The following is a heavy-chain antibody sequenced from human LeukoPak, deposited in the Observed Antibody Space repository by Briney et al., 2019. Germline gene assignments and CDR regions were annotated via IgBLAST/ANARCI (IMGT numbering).Heavy chain of an antibody. J-gene: IGHJ5*02. CDR2: IYYSGST. D-gene: IGHD2-15*01. CDR3: ARLPPGYCSGGSCYRWFDP. CDR1: GGSISSYY. V-gene: IGHV4-59*08. Sequence: SETLSLTCTVSGGSISSYYWSWIRQPPGKGLEWIGYIYYSGSTNYNPSLKSRVTISVDTSKNQFSLKLSSVTTADTAVYYCARLPPGYCSGGSCYRWFDPWGQGTLVTVSS.